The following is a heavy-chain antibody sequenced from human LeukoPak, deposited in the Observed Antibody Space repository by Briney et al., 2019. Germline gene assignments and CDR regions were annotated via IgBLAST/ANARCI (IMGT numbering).Heavy chain of an antibody. V-gene: IGHV6-1*01. J-gene: IGHJ4*02. CDR1: GDSVSSNSAS. Sequence: SQTLSLTCAISGDSVSSNSASWNWIRQSPSRCLEWLGRTYYRSKWYNDYAVSVKGRITINPDTSKNQFSLQLNSVTPEDTAVYYCARDLGVFSRWSKYDSWGQGTLVTASS. CDR2: TYYRSKWYN. D-gene: IGHD6-13*01. CDR3: ARDLGVFSRWSKYDS.